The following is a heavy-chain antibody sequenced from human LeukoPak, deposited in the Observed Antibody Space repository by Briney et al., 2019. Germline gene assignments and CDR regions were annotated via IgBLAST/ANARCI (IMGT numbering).Heavy chain of an antibody. CDR3: ARSVTYYYGSGSYWYFDL. CDR1: GFTFSSYD. J-gene: IGHJ2*01. D-gene: IGHD3-10*01. V-gene: IGHV3-13*05. CDR2: IGTAGDP. Sequence: GGSLRLSCAASGFTFSSYDMHWVRQATGQGLEWVSAIGTAGDPYYPGTVKGRFTIPRENAKNSLYLQKNSLRAGDTAVYYCARSVTYYYGSGSYWYFDLWGRGTLVTVSS.